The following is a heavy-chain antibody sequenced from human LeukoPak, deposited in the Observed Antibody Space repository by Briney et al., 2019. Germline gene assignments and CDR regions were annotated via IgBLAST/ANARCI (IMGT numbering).Heavy chain of an antibody. CDR1: GVSISSSNSY. J-gene: IGHJ4*02. V-gene: IGHV4-39*01. CDR2: IYYSGNT. D-gene: IGHD2-15*01. Sequence: SETLSLTCTVSGVSISSSNSYWGWIRQPPGKGLEWIGSIYYSGNTYYNASLKSQVSISIDTSKNQFSLKLSSVTAADTAVYYCARIVVVVAATPENDYWGQGTLVTVSS. CDR3: ARIVVVVAATPENDY.